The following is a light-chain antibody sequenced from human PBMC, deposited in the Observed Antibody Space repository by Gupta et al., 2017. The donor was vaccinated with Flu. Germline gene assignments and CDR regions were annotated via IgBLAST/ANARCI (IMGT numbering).Light chain of an antibody. CDR2: SNN. CDR3: AAWDDTLNAWM. V-gene: IGLV1-44*01. Sequence: QSVLTQPPSASGTPGQRVTISCSGSSSNIGTNTVNWYQQFPGTAPKLLIYSNNQRPSGVPDRFSGSKSGTSASLAISGLQSEDEADYYCAAWDDTLNAWMFGGGTKLTVL. J-gene: IGLJ3*02. CDR1: SSNIGTNT.